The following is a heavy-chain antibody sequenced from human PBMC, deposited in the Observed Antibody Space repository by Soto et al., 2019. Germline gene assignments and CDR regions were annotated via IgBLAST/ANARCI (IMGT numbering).Heavy chain of an antibody. D-gene: IGHD2-2*02. CDR1: GGTFSSYA. CDR3: ARQTGCSSTSCYSRWFDP. CDR2: IIPIFGTA. V-gene: IGHV1-69*13. Sequence: ASVKVSCKASGGTFSSYAISWVRQAPGQGLEWMGGIIPIFGTANYAQKFQGRVTITADESTSTAYMELSSLRSEDTAVYYCARQTGCSSTSCYSRWFDPWGQGTLVIVSS. J-gene: IGHJ5*02.